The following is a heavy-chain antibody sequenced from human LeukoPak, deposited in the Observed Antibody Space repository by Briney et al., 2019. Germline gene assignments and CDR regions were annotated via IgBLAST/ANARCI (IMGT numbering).Heavy chain of an antibody. CDR1: GFTFSSYA. Sequence: GGSLRLSCAASGFTFSSYAMHWVRQAPGKGLEWVAVISYDGSNKYYADSVKGRFTISRDNSKNTLYLQMNSLRAEDTAVYYCARDRGGYCSGGSCSSDYWGQGTLVTVSS. V-gene: IGHV3-30-3*01. CDR2: ISYDGSNK. J-gene: IGHJ4*02. CDR3: ARDRGGYCSGGSCSSDY. D-gene: IGHD2-15*01.